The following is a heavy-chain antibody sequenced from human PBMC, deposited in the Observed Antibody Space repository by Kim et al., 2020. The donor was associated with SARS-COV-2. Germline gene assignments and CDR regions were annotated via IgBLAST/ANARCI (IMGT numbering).Heavy chain of an antibody. D-gene: IGHD3-9*01. V-gene: IGHV2-5*01. J-gene: IGHJ4*02. CDR3: AHSVDWAKIDY. Sequence: RYSPSLKSRLTITKDTSKNQVVLTMTNMDPVDTATYYCAHSVDWAKIDYWGQGNLVTVSS.